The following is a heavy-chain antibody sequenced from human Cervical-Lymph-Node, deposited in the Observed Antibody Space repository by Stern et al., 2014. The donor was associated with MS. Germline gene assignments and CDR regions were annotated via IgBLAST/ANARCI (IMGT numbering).Heavy chain of an antibody. Sequence: EVQLVESGGGLVQPGGSLRLSCAASGFTFSSYDMNWVRQSPGKGLEWVSVISNSGGNTHYSDSVKGRFTVSRDDSKSTLFLQMNNLGVEDTAVYYCAKASLRQWVAADYYFDSWGQGALVTVSS. V-gene: IGHV3-23*04. CDR2: ISNSGGNT. D-gene: IGHD6-19*01. CDR3: AKASLRQWVAADYYFDS. J-gene: IGHJ4*02. CDR1: GFTFSSYD.